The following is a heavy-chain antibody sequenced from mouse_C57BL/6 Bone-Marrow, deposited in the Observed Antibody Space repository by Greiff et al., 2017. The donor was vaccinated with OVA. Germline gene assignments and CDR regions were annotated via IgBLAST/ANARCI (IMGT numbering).Heavy chain of an antibody. V-gene: IGHV1-42*01. CDR3: AREGYDYTWFAY. CDR1: GYSFTGYY. Sequence: VQLQQSGPELVKPGASVKISCKASGYSFTGYYMNWVKQSPEKSLEWIGEINPSTGGTTYNQKFKAKATLTVDKSSSTASMQLKGLTSEDSAVYYCAREGYDYTWFAYWGQGTLVTVSA. D-gene: IGHD2-4*01. J-gene: IGHJ3*01. CDR2: INPSTGGT.